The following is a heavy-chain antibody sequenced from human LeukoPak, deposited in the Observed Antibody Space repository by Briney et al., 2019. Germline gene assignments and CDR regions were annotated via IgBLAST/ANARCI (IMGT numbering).Heavy chain of an antibody. CDR1: GYTFTSYA. D-gene: IGHD2-2*01. Sequence: ASVKVSCKASGYTFTSYAINWVRQAPGQGLEWMGWINTNTGNPTYAQGFTGRFVFSLDTSVSTAYLQISSLKAEDTAVYYCARVSHRLVVVVPAAIMMDYWGQGTLVTVSS. CDR3: ARVSHRLVVVVPAAIMMDY. J-gene: IGHJ4*02. V-gene: IGHV7-4-1*02. CDR2: INTNTGNP.